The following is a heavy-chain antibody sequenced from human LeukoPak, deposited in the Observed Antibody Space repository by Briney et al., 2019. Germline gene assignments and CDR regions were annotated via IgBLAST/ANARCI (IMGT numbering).Heavy chain of an antibody. V-gene: IGHV1-46*01. J-gene: IGHJ4*02. D-gene: IGHD1-26*01. CDR3: ARDSQYSGTYYPDY. CDR2: INPSGGST. Sequence: ASVKVSCKASGYRFTSYYIHWVRQAPGQGLEWMGIINPSGGSTNYAQKFQDRVTMTRDTSASTVYMELSSLRYEDTAVYYCARDSQYSGTYYPDYWGQGTLVAVSS. CDR1: GYRFTSYY.